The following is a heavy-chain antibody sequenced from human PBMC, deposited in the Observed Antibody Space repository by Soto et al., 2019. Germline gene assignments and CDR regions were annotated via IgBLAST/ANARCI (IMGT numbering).Heavy chain of an antibody. CDR1: GDSISSDSCY. Sequence: SLTCTVSGDSISSDSCYWGWIRQPPGKGLEWIGSIYYSTSAYYNPSGSTYYNPSLKSRVTISIDTSKNHFSLKLSSVTATDTAVYYCVRHKDRNCFDPWGQGTLVTVSS. J-gene: IGHJ5*02. V-gene: IGHV4-39*01. CDR3: VRHKDRNCFDP. CDR2: IYYSTSAYYNPSGST.